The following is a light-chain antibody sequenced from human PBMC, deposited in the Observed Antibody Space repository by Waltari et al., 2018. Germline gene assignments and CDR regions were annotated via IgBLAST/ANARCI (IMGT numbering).Light chain of an antibody. CDR1: QGISRH. CDR3: QQYYGTPPT. CDR2: DVS. J-gene: IGKJ1*01. Sequence: DFQLTQSPSFLSASVGDRVTITCRASQGISRHLAWYQQKPGEAPKLLIYDVSTLQSGVPSRFSGSGFGTEFTLTISSLQPEDVAVYYCQQYYGTPPTFGQGTKVERK. V-gene: IGKV1-9*01.